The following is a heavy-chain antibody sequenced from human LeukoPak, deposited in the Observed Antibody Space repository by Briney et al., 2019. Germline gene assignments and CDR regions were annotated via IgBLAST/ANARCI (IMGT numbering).Heavy chain of an antibody. CDR2: ISGPGTTT. J-gene: IGHJ4*02. V-gene: IGHV3-23*01. Sequence: GGSLRLSCAASGFTFSNYGMSWVRQAPGRGLEWVSTISGPGTTTSYADSVKGRFTISRDNSKNTLYLQMNSLRAEDTALYYCAKGRLPVAATLDYWGQGTLVTVSS. CDR3: AKGRLPVAATLDY. CDR1: GFTFSNYG. D-gene: IGHD6-19*01.